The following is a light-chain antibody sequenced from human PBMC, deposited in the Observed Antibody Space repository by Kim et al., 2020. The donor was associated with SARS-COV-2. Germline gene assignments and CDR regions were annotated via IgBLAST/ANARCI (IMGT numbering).Light chain of an antibody. CDR3: QEYNNWPPWT. J-gene: IGKJ1*01. V-gene: IGKV3-15*01. Sequence: SPGERATLSCRASQSVSSNLAWYQQKPGQVPRLLIYDASIRATGIPARFSGSGSGTEFTLTISSLQSEDFATYYCQEYNNWPPWTFGQGTKVDIK. CDR1: QSVSSN. CDR2: DAS.